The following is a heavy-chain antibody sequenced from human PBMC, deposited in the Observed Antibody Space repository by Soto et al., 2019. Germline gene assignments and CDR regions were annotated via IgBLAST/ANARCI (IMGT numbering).Heavy chain of an antibody. CDR3: AKVKHVVVVTGIPYYFDY. Sequence: EVHLLESGGGLVQPGGSLRLSCAASGFTFNTYAMAWVRQAPGSGLEWVSSMSGSRGSTSYAASVTGRFTISRDKSKNTLYLQMNSLRAEDTAVYYCAKVKHVVVVTGIPYYFDYWGQGTLVRVSS. V-gene: IGHV3-23*01. D-gene: IGHD2-21*02. CDR1: GFTFNTYA. CDR2: MSGSRGST. J-gene: IGHJ4*02.